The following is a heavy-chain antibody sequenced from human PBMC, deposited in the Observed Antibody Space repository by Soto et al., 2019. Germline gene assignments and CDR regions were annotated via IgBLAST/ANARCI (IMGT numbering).Heavy chain of an antibody. CDR2: IYYSGST. V-gene: IGHV4-59*01. J-gene: IGHJ4*02. CDR3: ARGGTIFGVATVYDY. D-gene: IGHD3-3*01. Sequence: SETLSLTCTVSGGSISSYYWSWIRQPPGKGLEWIGYIYYSGSTNYNPSLKSRVTISVDTSKNQFSLKLSSVTAADTAVYYCARGGTIFGVATVYDYWGQGTLVTVSS. CDR1: GGSISSYY.